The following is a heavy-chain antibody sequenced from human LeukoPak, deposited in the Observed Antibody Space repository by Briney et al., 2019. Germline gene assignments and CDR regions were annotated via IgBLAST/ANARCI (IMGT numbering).Heavy chain of an antibody. CDR2: MNSDGSSI. J-gene: IGHJ4*02. D-gene: IGHD2-21*02. CDR1: GFTFSSYW. CDR3: ARAPVAVTAAPDY. V-gene: IGHV3-74*01. Sequence: GGSLRLSCVASGFTFSSYWMHWVRQAPGKGLVWVSSMNSDGSSIYYIDSVKGRFTISRDNAKNTLYLQMNSLRAEDTAVYYCARAPVAVTAAPDYWGQGTLVTVSS.